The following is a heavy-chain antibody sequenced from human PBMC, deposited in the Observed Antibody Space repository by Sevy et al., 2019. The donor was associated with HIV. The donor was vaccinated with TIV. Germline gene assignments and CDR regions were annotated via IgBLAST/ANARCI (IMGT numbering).Heavy chain of an antibody. CDR3: ARDAQTWRGPWYGTSGADR. D-gene: IGHD1-1*01. V-gene: IGHV3-23*01. CDR1: GFTFTSYA. Sequence: GGSLRLSCKPSGFTFTSYAMNWVRQAPGKGLEWISSITPDDTPYAASVRGRFSVSRDNSKNTLYLQMDSLTVDDTAVYYCARDAQTWRGPWYGTSGADRWGQGTLVTVSS. J-gene: IGHJ5*02. CDR2: ITPDDT.